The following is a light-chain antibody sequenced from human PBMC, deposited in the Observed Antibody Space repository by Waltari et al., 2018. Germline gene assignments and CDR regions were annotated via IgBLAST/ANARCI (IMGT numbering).Light chain of an antibody. Sequence: DIQMTQSPSSVSASVGDRVTITCRASQDIRSWLAWYQQKPGKAPELLIYSSSTLHFGVPSRFSGSRSGTEFSLTITGLQPDDSATYFCQQANSFPYTYGQGTKLDI. J-gene: IGKJ2*01. CDR2: SSS. CDR1: QDIRSW. V-gene: IGKV1D-12*01. CDR3: QQANSFPYT.